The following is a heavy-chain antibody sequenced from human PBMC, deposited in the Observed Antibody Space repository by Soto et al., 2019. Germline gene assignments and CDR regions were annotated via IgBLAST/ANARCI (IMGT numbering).Heavy chain of an antibody. CDR3: ARDLHPQNDAFDI. V-gene: IGHV3-7*01. J-gene: IGHJ3*02. CDR2: IKQDGSEK. Sequence: GGSLRLSCAASGFTFSSYWMSWVRQAPGKGLEWVANIKQDGSEKYYVDSVKGRFTISRDNAKNSLYLQMNSLRAEDTAVYYCARDLHPQNDAFDIWGQGTMVTVSS. CDR1: GFTFSSYW.